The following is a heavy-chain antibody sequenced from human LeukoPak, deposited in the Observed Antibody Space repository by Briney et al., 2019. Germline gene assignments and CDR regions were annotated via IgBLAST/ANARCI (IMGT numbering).Heavy chain of an antibody. Sequence: SVKVSCKASGGTFSSYAISWVRQAPGQGLESMGGIIPIFGTANYAQKFQGRVTITADESTSTAYMELSSLRSEDTAVYYCARDLTGSGWDFDYWGQGTLVTVSS. CDR3: ARDLTGSGWDFDY. D-gene: IGHD6-19*01. J-gene: IGHJ4*02. CDR2: IIPIFGTA. CDR1: GGTFSSYA. V-gene: IGHV1-69*13.